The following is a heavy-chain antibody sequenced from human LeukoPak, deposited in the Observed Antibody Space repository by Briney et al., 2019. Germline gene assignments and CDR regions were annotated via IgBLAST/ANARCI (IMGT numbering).Heavy chain of an antibody. CDR3: ARVPGPYTTSRFDF. D-gene: IGHD2-2*02. V-gene: IGHV1-2*02. J-gene: IGHJ4*02. Sequence: ASVKVSCKTSGYTFTGYYLHWVRQAPGQRPEWMGRIDPDSGGTHYGQKFQGRVTVTRDTSIATVYMELSGLTSDDTAVYYCARVPGPYTTSRFDFWGQGTLVTVSS. CDR2: IDPDSGGT. CDR1: GYTFTGYY.